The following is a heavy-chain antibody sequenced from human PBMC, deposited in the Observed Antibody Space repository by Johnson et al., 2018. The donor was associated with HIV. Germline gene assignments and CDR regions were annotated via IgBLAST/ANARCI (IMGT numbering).Heavy chain of an antibody. D-gene: IGHD1-26*01. Sequence: MLLVESGGGLVQPGGSLRLSCAASGFTVSSNYMSWVRQTPGKGLEWVSVIYSGGSTYYADSVKGRFTISRDNAKNSLYMQMNSLRAEDTAVYYCARERGEGGSYYSFRRDAFDIWGQGTMVTVSS. CDR1: GFTVSSNY. V-gene: IGHV3-66*01. J-gene: IGHJ3*02. CDR2: IYSGGST. CDR3: ARERGEGGSYYSFRRDAFDI.